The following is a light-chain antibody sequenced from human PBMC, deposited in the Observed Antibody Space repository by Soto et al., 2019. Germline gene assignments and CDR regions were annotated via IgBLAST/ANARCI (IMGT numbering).Light chain of an antibody. J-gene: IGKJ2*01. CDR1: QSVSNN. Sequence: EIVMTHSPATLSVSPGERATLSCRASQSVSNNLAWSQQKPGQDPRLLIYGASTRATAIAARFSGSGSGTEFTLTISSLQSEDFEVYFCQQYDNWPYTFGQGTKLEIK. CDR3: QQYDNWPYT. V-gene: IGKV3-15*01. CDR2: GAS.